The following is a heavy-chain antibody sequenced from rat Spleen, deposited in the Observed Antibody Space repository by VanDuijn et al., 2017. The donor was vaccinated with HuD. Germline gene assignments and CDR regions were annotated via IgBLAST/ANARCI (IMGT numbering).Heavy chain of an antibody. CDR1: GFSLTSYD. CDR3: TREGTSSHTVMGDF. V-gene: IGHV2-13*01. Sequence: QVQLKESGPGLVQPSQTLSLTCTVSGFSLTSYDMHWVRQPPGKGLEWMGVIWGNGNTHYNSALKSRLSISRDTSKSQVFLKMNSLQTEDTAIYFCTREGTSSHTVMGDFWGPGTMVTVSS. J-gene: IGHJ1*01. D-gene: IGHD1-12*02. CDR2: IWGNGNT.